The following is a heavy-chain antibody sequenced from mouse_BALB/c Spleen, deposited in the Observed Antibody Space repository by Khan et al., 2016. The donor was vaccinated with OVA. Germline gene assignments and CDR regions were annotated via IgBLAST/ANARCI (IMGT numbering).Heavy chain of an antibody. CDR1: GYTFTTYW. CDR2: INPSTGYT. D-gene: IGHD2-1*01. V-gene: IGHV1-7*01. CDR3: GRRGLYGIFVY. J-gene: IGHJ3*01. Sequence: QVQLQQSGAELAKPGASVKMSCTASGYTFTTYWMHWVKQRPGQGLEWIGYINPSTGYTDYNQNFKDKATLTADESSSTAYMQLNSLTSEDSAVYYCGRRGLYGIFVYWGQGTLVTVSA.